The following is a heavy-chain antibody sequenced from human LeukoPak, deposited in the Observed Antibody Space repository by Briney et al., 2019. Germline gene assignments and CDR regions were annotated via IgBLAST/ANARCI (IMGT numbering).Heavy chain of an antibody. CDR2: ISSSGSTI. J-gene: IGHJ4*02. CDR1: GFTFSSYE. D-gene: IGHD1-1*01. V-gene: IGHV3-48*03. Sequence: GGSLRLSCAASGFTFSSYEMNWVRQAPGKGLEWVSYISSSGSTIYYADSVKGRFTISRDNAKNSLYLQMDSLKVEDTAVYYCARCTTGRTFGSLREIKRSREIDYWGQGTLVTVSS. CDR3: ARCTTGRTFGSLREIKRSREIDY.